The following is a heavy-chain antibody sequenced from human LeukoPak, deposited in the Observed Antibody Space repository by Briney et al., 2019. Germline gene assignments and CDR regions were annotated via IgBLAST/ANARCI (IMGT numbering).Heavy chain of an antibody. D-gene: IGHD4-17*01. Sequence: PSETLSLTCTVSGGSISSGGYYWSWIRQPPGKGLEWIGYIYHSGSTYYNPSLKRRVTISVDTSKNQFSLKLSSVTAADTAVYYCATYGRYGPEDFDYWGQGTLVTVSS. V-gene: IGHV4-30-2*01. CDR1: GGSISSGGYY. CDR3: ATYGRYGPEDFDY. J-gene: IGHJ4*02. CDR2: IYHSGST.